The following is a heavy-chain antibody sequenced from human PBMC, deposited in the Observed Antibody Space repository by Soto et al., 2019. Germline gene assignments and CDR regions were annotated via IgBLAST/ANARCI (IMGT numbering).Heavy chain of an antibody. CDR1: GGSISSSNW. V-gene: IGHV4-4*02. CDR2: IYHSGST. CDR3: ASIVVVTANGAPHAFDI. J-gene: IGHJ3*02. Sequence: PSETLSLTCAVSGGSISSSNWWSWVRQPPGKGLEWIGEIYHSGSTNYNPSLKSRVTISVDKSKNQFSLKLSSVTAADTAVYYCASIVVVTANGAPHAFDIWGQGTMVTVSS. D-gene: IGHD2-21*02.